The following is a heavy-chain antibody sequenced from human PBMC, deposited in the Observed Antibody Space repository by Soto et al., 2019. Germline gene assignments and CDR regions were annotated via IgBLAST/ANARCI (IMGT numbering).Heavy chain of an antibody. CDR2: INHSGST. CDR1: GGSFSGYY. D-gene: IGHD2-15*01. CDR3: ARGSVVVVAARHYKWFDP. J-gene: IGHJ5*02. Sequence: LELLSLICGVCGGSFSGYYWSWIRQPPGKGLEWIGEINHSGSTNYNPSLKSRVTISVDTSKNQFSLKLSSVTAADTAVYYCARGSVVVVAARHYKWFDPWGQGTLVTVSS. V-gene: IGHV4-34*01.